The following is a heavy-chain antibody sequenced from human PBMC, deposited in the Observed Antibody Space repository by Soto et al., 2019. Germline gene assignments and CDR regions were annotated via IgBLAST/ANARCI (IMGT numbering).Heavy chain of an antibody. CDR2: TSYDGSNN. Sequence: QVQLVESGGGVVQPGTSLRLSCVGSGFTFRSYVIHWVRQAPGKGLEWVALTSYDGSNNFYGESVKGRFTISRDNSRNTVELQMDSVTLAATALYYCARWGTTGGLDVWGQGTLVSVSS. CDR3: ARWGTTGGLDV. J-gene: IGHJ4*02. CDR1: GFTFRSYV. D-gene: IGHD3-16*01. V-gene: IGHV3-33*05.